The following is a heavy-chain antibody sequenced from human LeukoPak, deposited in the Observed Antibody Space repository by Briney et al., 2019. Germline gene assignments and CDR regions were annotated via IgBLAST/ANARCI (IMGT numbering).Heavy chain of an antibody. CDR3: AKEVSTSLRYYGSGRYPGY. CDR1: GFTFSSYG. D-gene: IGHD3-10*01. CDR2: ISYDGSNK. V-gene: IGHV3-30*18. J-gene: IGHJ4*02. Sequence: GGSLRLSCAASGFTFSSYGMHWVRQAPGKGLEWVAVISYDGSNKYYADSVKGRFTISRDNSKNTLYLQMNSLRAEDTAVYYCAKEVSTSLRYYGSGRYPGYWGQGTLVTVSS.